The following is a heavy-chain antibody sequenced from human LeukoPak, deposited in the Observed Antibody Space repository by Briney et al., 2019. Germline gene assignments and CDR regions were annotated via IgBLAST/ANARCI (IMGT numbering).Heavy chain of an antibody. V-gene: IGHV4-4*07. D-gene: IGHD3-10*01. J-gene: IGHJ3*02. CDR2: TYTSGST. CDR3: ARDYYGSGSYYDAFGI. CDR1: GGSISSYY. Sequence: SETLSLTCTVSGGSISSYYWSWIRQPAGKGLEWIGRTYTSGSTNYNPSLKSRVTISVDKSRNQFSLKLSSVTAADTAVYYCARDYYGSGSYYDAFGIWGQGTMVTVSS.